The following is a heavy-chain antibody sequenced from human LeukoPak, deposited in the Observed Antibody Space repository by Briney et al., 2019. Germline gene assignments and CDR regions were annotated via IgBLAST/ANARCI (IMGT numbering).Heavy chain of an antibody. V-gene: IGHV4-59*01. CDR1: GGSISSYY. CDR2: IYYSGST. CDR3: ARDLYYDSSGSRAFDI. D-gene: IGHD3-22*01. J-gene: IGHJ3*02. Sequence: KPSETLSLTCTVSGGSISSYYWSWIRQPPGKGLEWIGYIYYSGSTNYNPSLKSRVTISVDTSKIQFSLKLSSVTAADTAVYYCARDLYYDSSGSRAFDIWGQGTMVTVSS.